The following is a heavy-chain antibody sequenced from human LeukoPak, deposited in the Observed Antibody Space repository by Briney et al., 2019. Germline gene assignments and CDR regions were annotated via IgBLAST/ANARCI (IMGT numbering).Heavy chain of an antibody. CDR1: GFTFSSYW. D-gene: IGHD6-19*01. V-gene: IGHV3-74*01. CDR3: ASLSSSGWYFDY. Sequence: PGGSLRLSCAASGFTFSSYWMHWVRQAPGKGLVWVSRINSDGSSTSYADSVKGRFTISRDNAKNTLYLQMNSLRAEDTAVYYCASLSSSGWYFDYWGQGTLVTVSS. J-gene: IGHJ4*02. CDR2: INSDGSST.